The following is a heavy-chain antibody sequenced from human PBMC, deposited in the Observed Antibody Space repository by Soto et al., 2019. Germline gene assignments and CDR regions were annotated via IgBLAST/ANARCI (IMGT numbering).Heavy chain of an antibody. J-gene: IGHJ4*02. V-gene: IGHV3-11*01. Sequence: QVQLVESGGGLVEPGGSLRLSCAASGFTFSDSFMTWIRQAPGKGLEGVSYISSSGFTIYYADSVKGRFTISRDSAKNSLELQMNSLRAEDTAVYYCARGSSGGNYAAAFDHWGQGTLVTVSS. CDR3: ARGSSGGNYAAAFDH. CDR1: GFTFSDSF. CDR2: ISSSGFTI. D-gene: IGHD6-19*01.